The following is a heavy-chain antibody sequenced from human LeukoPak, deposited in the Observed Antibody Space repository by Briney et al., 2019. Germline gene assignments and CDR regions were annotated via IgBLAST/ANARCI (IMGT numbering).Heavy chain of an antibody. V-gene: IGHV3-30*03. D-gene: IGHD1-26*01. CDR1: GFTFSSYG. CDR2: ISYDGSNK. Sequence: GRSLRLSCAASGFTFSSYGMHWVRQAPGKGLEWVAVISYDGSNKYYADSVKGRFTISRDNSKNTLYLQMNSLRAGDTAVYYCARSYSDAFDIWGQGTMVTVSS. CDR3: ARSYSDAFDI. J-gene: IGHJ3*02.